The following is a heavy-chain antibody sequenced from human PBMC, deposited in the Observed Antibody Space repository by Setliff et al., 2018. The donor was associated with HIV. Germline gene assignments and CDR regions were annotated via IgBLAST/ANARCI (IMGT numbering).Heavy chain of an antibody. CDR2: ISAHNGNT. V-gene: IGHV1-18*01. CDR1: GYTFTSYG. J-gene: IGHJ3*02. Sequence: ASVKVSCKASGYTFTSYGISWVRQAPGQGLEWMGWISAHNGNTNYAQKLQGRVTMTTDTSTSTAYMELRSLRSDDTAVCYCARDQRITMIVVVTDAFDIWGQGTMVTVSS. CDR3: ARDQRITMIVVVTDAFDI. D-gene: IGHD3-22*01.